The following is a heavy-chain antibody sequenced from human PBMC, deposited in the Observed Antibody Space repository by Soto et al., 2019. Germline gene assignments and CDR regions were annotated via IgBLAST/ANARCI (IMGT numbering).Heavy chain of an antibody. Sequence: QVQLQESGPGLVKPSETLSLTCTVSGGSISSYYWSWIRQPPGKGLEWIGYIYYSGSTNYNPSLKSRVTISVDTTKNQFSLKLSSVTAADTAVYYCARLLWFGESPLGDWGQGTLVTVSS. J-gene: IGHJ4*02. D-gene: IGHD3-10*01. CDR1: GGSISSYY. CDR3: ARLLWFGESPLGD. V-gene: IGHV4-59*01. CDR2: IYYSGST.